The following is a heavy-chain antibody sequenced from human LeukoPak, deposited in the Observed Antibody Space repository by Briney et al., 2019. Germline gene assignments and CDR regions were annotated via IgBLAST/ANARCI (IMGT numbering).Heavy chain of an antibody. Sequence: WGSLRLSCTASGFTFGDYAMNWVRQAPGKGLEWVSYISSGNSNIYYADSVKGRFTISRDNAKNSLYLQMNSLRAEDTAVYYCARVRSPRYFDYWGQGTLVTVSS. CDR2: ISSGNSNI. CDR1: GFTFGDYA. CDR3: ARVRSPRYFDY. V-gene: IGHV3-48*01. J-gene: IGHJ4*02.